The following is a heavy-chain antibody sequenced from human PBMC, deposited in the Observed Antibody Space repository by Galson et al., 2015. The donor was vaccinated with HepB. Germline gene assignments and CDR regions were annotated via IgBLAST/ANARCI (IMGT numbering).Heavy chain of an antibody. CDR3: ATTHPRGGLRPHDAFDI. CDR1: GYTFTSYG. V-gene: IGHV1-69-2*01. CDR2: VDPEDGET. Sequence: VKVSCKASGYTFTSYGISWVRQAPGQGLEWMGLVDPEDGETIYAEKFQGRVTITADTSTDTAYMELSSLRSEDTAVYYCATTHPRGGLRPHDAFDIWGQGTMVTVSS. J-gene: IGHJ3*02. D-gene: IGHD2-15*01.